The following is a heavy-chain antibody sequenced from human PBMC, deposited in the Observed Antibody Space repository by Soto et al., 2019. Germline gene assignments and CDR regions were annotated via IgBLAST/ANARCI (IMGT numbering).Heavy chain of an antibody. CDR3: AKKGPLRDSSGYRY. Sequence: PGGSLRLSCAASGFAFSSYAMSWVRQAPGKGLEWVSAISGSGGSTYYADSVKGRFTISRDNSKNTLYLQMNSLRAEDTAVYYCAKKGPLRDSSGYRYWGQGTLVTVSS. CDR2: ISGSGGST. CDR1: GFAFSSYA. J-gene: IGHJ4*02. D-gene: IGHD3-22*01. V-gene: IGHV3-23*01.